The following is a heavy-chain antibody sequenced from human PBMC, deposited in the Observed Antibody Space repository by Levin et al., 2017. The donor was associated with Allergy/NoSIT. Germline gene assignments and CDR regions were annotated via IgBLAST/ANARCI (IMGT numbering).Heavy chain of an antibody. CDR3: AKDKGGCPFTSCFFDY. V-gene: IGHV3-23*01. CDR2: ISTSGGST. CDR1: GFSFSSYA. J-gene: IGHJ4*02. Sequence: GGSLRLSCAASGFSFSSYAMSWVRQAPGKGLEWVSSISTSGGSTNYADSVKGRFTISRDNSKNTLSLQMNSLRAEDTAVYYCAKDKGGCPFTSCFFDYWGQGTLVTVSS. D-gene: IGHD2-2*01.